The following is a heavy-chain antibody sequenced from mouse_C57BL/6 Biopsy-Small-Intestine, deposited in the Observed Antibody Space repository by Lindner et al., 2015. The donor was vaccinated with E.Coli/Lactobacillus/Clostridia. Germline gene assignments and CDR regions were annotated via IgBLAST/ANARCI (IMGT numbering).Heavy chain of an antibody. CDR1: GYSFTSYW. V-gene: IGHV1-5*01. CDR2: IYPGNSDT. Sequence: VQLQESGTVLARPGASVKMSCKASGYSFTSYWIHWVKQRPGQGLDWIGAIYPGNSDTRYNQKFKGKAKLTAVTSASTVYMEFSSLTNEDSAVYYCTRWVYWFTYWGQGTLVTVS. J-gene: IGHJ3*01. CDR3: TRWVYWFTY.